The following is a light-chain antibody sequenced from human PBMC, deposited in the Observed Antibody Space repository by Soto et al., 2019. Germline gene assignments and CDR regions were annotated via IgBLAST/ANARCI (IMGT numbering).Light chain of an antibody. V-gene: IGKV1-33*01. Sequence: DIQMTQSPSSLSASLGDRVTISCQASQNINNYLNWYQQKPGRAPKLLIYDASNLEAGVPSRLRGSGSGTDFTFTIRRLQPEDIATYYCQQYENLPTFGQGTRLEIK. CDR3: QQYENLPT. CDR1: QNINNY. CDR2: DAS. J-gene: IGKJ5*01.